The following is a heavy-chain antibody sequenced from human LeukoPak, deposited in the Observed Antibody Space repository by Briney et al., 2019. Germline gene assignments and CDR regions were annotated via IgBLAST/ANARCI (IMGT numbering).Heavy chain of an antibody. CDR2: IKSKTDGGTT. J-gene: IGHJ4*02. V-gene: IGHV3-15*01. CDR3: TTASIGYADYCDYPD. Sequence: MTGGSLRLSRAASGFTFSNAWMSWVRQAPGKGLEWVGRIKSKTDGGTTDYAAPVKGRFTISRDDSKNTLYLQMNSLRTEDTAVYYCTTASIGYADYCDYPDWGQGTLVTVSS. D-gene: IGHD4-17*01. CDR1: GFTFSNAW.